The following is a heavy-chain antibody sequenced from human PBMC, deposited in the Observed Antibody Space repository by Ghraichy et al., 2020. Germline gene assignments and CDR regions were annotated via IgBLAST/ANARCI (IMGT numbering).Heavy chain of an antibody. J-gene: IGHJ3*02. D-gene: IGHD6-13*01. CDR3: ARHEMTAAAGNDAFDI. CDR1: GGSISSSSYY. CDR2: IYYSGST. Sequence: ETLSLTCTVSGGSISSSSYYWGWIRQPPGKGLEWIGSIYYSGSTYYNPSLKSRVTISVDTSKNQFSLKLSSVTAADTAVYYCARHEMTAAAGNDAFDIWGQGTMVTVSS. V-gene: IGHV4-39*01.